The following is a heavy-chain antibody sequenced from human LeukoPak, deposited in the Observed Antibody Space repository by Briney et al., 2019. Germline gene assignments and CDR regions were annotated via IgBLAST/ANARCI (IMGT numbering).Heavy chain of an antibody. CDR2: ISSSGGST. D-gene: IGHD3-10*01. J-gene: IGHJ4*02. CDR1: GFTFSTSI. Sequence: PGGSLRLSCAVSGFTFSTSIMHWVRQAPGQGLEYVSAISSSGGSTYYANSVRGRFTISRDNSKNTLYLQMGSLRAEDMAVYYCARGHYYGSALYYFDYWGQGSLVAVSS. CDR3: ARGHYYGSALYYFDY. V-gene: IGHV3-64*01.